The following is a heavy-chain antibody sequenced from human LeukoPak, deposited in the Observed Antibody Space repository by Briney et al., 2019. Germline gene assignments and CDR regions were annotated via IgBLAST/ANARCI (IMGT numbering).Heavy chain of an antibody. CDR3: ARDNFIPPLYYYGMDV. Sequence: GGSLRPSCAASGFTFSSYAMHWVRQAPGKGLEWVAVISYDGSNKYYADSVKGRFTISRDNSKNTLYLQMNSLRAEDTAVYYCARDNFIPPLYYYGMDVWGQGTTVTVSS. CDR2: ISYDGSNK. CDR1: GFTFSSYA. D-gene: IGHD1-20*01. V-gene: IGHV3-30-3*01. J-gene: IGHJ6*02.